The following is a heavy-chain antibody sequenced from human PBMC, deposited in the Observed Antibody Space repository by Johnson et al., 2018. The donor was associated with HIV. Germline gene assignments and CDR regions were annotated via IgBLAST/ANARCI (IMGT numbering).Heavy chain of an antibody. CDR1: GFTFSSYW. J-gene: IGHJ3*02. CDR3: AKDMYYDSSGLETNAFDI. Sequence: VQLVESGGGLVQPGRSLRLSCAASGFTFSSYWMHWVRQAPGKGLVWVSRINSDGSSTRYADSVKGRFTIFRDNAKNTLYLQRNSLRAEDTALYYCAKDMYYDSSGLETNAFDIWGQGTMVTVSS. D-gene: IGHD3-22*01. CDR2: INSDGSST. V-gene: IGHV3-74*01.